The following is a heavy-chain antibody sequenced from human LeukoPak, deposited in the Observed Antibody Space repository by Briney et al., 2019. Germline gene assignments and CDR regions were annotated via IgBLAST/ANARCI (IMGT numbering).Heavy chain of an antibody. J-gene: IGHJ4*02. CDR1: GFPLSSCV. Sequence: GGSLRLFCAASGFPLSSCVMQWVRPAPGKGLEGVAVISFDGRNKSFADSVKGQFTSSRDNSKNTLFLQINRLRPGDTVVYYCARCGDSTRGGFDYWGQGTLVTVSS. CDR2: ISFDGRNK. V-gene: IGHV3-30*04. CDR3: ARCGDSTRGGFDY. D-gene: IGHD2-21*01.